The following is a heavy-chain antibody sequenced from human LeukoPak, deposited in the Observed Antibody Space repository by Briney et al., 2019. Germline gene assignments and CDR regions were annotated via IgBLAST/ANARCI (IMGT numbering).Heavy chain of an antibody. J-gene: IGHJ4*02. D-gene: IGHD3-10*01. CDR3: ARDTMVRGVPWGLFDY. CDR1: GGTFSSYA. CDR2: IIPIFGTA. Sequence: SVKVSCKASGGTFSSYAISWVRQAPGQGLEWMGGIIPIFGTANYAQKFQGRVTITADESTSTAYMELSSLRSEDTAVYYCARDTMVRGVPWGLFDYWGQGTLVTVSS. V-gene: IGHV1-69*13.